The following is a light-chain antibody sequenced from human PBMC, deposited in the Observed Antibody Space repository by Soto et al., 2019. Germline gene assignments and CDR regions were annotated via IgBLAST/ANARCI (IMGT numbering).Light chain of an antibody. Sequence: QSVLTQPPSASGSPGQSVTISCTGTSNDIGGYNYVSWYQHHPGKAPKLMIYEVTKRPSRVPDRFSGSKSANTASLTVSGLQAEDEAVYYCSSHGGINNVVFGGGTKVTVL. CDR1: SNDIGGYNY. V-gene: IGLV2-8*01. J-gene: IGLJ3*02. CDR3: SSHGGINNVV. CDR2: EVT.